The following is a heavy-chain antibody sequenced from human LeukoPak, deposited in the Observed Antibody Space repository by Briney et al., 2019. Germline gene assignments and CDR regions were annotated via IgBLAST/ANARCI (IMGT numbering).Heavy chain of an antibody. D-gene: IGHD2-15*01. CDR2: IYYSGST. CDR3: ARDLGYSHGMDV. Sequence: SETLSLTCTVSGGSISSYYWSWIRRPPGKGLEWIGYIYYSGSTNYNPSLKSRVTISVDTSKNQFSLKLSSVTAADTAVYYCARDLGYSHGMDVWGQGTTVTVSS. V-gene: IGHV4-59*01. CDR1: GGSISSYY. J-gene: IGHJ6*02.